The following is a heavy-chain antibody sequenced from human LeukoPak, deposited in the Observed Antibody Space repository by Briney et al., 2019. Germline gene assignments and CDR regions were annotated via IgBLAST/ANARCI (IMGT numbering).Heavy chain of an antibody. V-gene: IGHV4-59*01. D-gene: IGHD6-13*01. CDR1: GGSISSYY. CDR2: IYYSGST. Sequence: PSETLSLTCTVSGGSISSYYWSWIRQPPGKGLEWIGYIYYSGSTNYNPSLKSRVTISVDTSKNQFSLKLSSVTAADTAVYYCARARIAAAGRDWYFDLWGRGTLVTVSS. J-gene: IGHJ2*01. CDR3: ARARIAAAGRDWYFDL.